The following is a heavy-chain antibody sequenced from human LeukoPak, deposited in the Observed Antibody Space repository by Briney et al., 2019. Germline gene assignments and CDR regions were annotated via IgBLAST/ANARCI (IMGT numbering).Heavy chain of an antibody. J-gene: IGHJ5*02. Sequence: SETLSLTCAVSGYSISSGYYWGWIRQPPGKGLEWIGSIYHSGSTYYNPSLKSRVPISVDTSKNQFSLKLSSVTAADTAVSYWARGSCKAGAWNKHRFGPLGQGNLVTVSS. D-gene: IGHD6-19*01. CDR3: ARGSCKAGAWNKHRFGP. V-gene: IGHV4-38-2*01. CDR2: IYHSGST. CDR1: GYSISSGYY.